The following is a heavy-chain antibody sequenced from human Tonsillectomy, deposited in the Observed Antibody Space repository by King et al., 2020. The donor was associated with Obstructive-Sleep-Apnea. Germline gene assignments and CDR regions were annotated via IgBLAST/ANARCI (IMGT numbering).Heavy chain of an antibody. V-gene: IGHV3-30*14. CDR1: GGTFIIYA. CDR3: ARDRGYCSGGSCYPGAFDI. CDR2: IYHDGRDK. Sequence: VQLVESGGGVFQPWRALRLSCEVSGGTFIIYAMHWVPQAPGKGMAGVAVIYHDGRDKYYAYYVKGRFTISRYNSNYTLYLQMNSLRAEDTAVYYCARDRGYCSGGSCYPGAFDIWGQGTMVTVSS. D-gene: IGHD2-15*01. J-gene: IGHJ3*02.